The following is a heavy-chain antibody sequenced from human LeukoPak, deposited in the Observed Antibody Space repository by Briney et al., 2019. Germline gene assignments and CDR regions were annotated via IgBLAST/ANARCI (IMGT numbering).Heavy chain of an antibody. CDR2: IIPIFGTG. CDR3: ARDSEVRRNLWHY. CDR1: GGTFSSYA. D-gene: IGHD3-10*01. V-gene: IGHV1-69*13. J-gene: IGHJ4*02. Sequence: ASVKVSCKASGGTFSSYAISWVRQAPGQGLEWMGGIIPIFGTGNYAQKFRGRVTVTADESTSTVYMEMSSLRSEDTAVYYCARDSEVRRNLWHYWGQGTLVTVSS.